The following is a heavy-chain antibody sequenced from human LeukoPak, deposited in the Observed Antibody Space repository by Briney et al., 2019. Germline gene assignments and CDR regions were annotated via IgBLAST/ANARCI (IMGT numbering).Heavy chain of an antibody. D-gene: IGHD5-18*01. CDR1: GGSISNYY. V-gene: IGHV4-59*01. J-gene: IGHJ4*02. Sequence: SETLSLTCSFSGGSISNYYWIWVRQPPGKGLEWIGYIYYSGCTDYNPSLNSRVTISIDTSKNHFSLRLRSVTAADTASYYCARGYAYGPNYYFDYWGQGALVTVSS. CDR2: IYYSGCT. CDR3: ARGYAYGPNYYFDY.